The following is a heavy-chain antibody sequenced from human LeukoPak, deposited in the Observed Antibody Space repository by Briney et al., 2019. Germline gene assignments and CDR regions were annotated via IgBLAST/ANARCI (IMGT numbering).Heavy chain of an antibody. CDR3: ARDPGYCSGGSCRLSVRYYYYGMDV. V-gene: IGHV4-39*07. CDR1: GGSISSSSYY. D-gene: IGHD2-15*01. J-gene: IGHJ6*02. CDR2: IYYSGST. Sequence: PSETLSLTCTVSGGSISSSSYYWGWIRQPPGKGLEWIGTIYYSGSTYYNPSLKSRVTISVDTSKNQFSLKLSSVTAADTAVYYCARDPGYCSGGSCRLSVRYYYYGMDVWGQGTTVTVSS.